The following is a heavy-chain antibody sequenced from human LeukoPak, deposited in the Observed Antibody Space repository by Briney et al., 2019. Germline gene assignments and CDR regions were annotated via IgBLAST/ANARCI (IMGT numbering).Heavy chain of an antibody. J-gene: IGHJ6*03. Sequence: ASVKVSCKASGYTFTSYDINWVRQATGQGLEWMGWMNPNSGNTGYAQKFQGRVTMTRNTSISTAYMELSSLRSEDTAVCYCARRPAYSYYYYYMDVWGKGTTVTVSS. V-gene: IGHV1-8*01. D-gene: IGHD1-1*01. CDR2: MNPNSGNT. CDR3: ARRPAYSYYYYYMDV. CDR1: GYTFTSYD.